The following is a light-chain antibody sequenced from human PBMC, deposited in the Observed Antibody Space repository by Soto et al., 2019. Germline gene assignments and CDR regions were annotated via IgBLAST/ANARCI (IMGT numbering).Light chain of an antibody. J-gene: IGLJ3*02. CDR1: SGHSSYA. Sequence: QLVLTQSPSASASLGASVKLTCTLSSGHSSYAIAWHQQQPEKGPRYLMNLNGDGSHTKGDGIPDRFSGSSSGAERYLTISSLQSEDEADYYCQTWATGIRVFGGGTKLTGL. CDR3: QTWATGIRV. CDR2: LNGDGSH. V-gene: IGLV4-69*01.